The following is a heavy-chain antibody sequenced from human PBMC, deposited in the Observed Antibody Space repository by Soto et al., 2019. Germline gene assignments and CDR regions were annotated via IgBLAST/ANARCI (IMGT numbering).Heavy chain of an antibody. CDR2: TNQDGSNK. D-gene: IGHD6-19*01. CDR3: AGGSGWLTEY. CDR1: GFTFSRYW. J-gene: IGHJ4*02. Sequence: EVQVVESGGGLVQPGGSLRLSCVASGFTFSRYWMSWVRQAPGKGLEWVSNTNQDGSNKYHADSVRGRFTVSRGNAKNSVFLAMHSLRAEDTAVYYCAGGSGWLTEYWGQGTLVTVSS. V-gene: IGHV3-7*05.